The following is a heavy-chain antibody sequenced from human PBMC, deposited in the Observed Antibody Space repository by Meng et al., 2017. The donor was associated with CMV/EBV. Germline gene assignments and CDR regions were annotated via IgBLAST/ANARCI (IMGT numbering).Heavy chain of an antibody. J-gene: IGHJ6*02. CDR3: ARHLGRGYYYGSGPALGGMDV. CDR2: IYPGDSDT. Sequence: GESLKISCKGSGYSFTSYWIGWVRQMPGKGLEWMGIIYPGDSDTRYSPSFQGQVTISADKSISTAYLQWSSLKASDTAMYYRARHLGRGYYYGSGPALGGMDVWGQGTTVTVSS. D-gene: IGHD3-10*01. V-gene: IGHV5-51*01. CDR1: GYSFTSYW.